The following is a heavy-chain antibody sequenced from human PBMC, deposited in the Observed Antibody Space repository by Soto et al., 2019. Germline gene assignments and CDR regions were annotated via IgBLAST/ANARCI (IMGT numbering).Heavy chain of an antibody. Sequence: ASVKVSCKASGYTFTSYDINWVRQATGQGLEWMGWMNPNSGNTGYAQKFQGRVTMTRNTSISKAYMELSSLGSEDTAVYYCARSYSSSWYSYNNWFDPWGQGTLVTVSS. D-gene: IGHD6-13*01. CDR1: GYTFTSYD. V-gene: IGHV1-8*01. CDR2: MNPNSGNT. CDR3: ARSYSSSWYSYNNWFDP. J-gene: IGHJ5*02.